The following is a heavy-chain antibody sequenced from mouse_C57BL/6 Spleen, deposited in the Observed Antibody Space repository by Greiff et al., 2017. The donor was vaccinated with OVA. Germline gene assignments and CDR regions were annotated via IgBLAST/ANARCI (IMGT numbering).Heavy chain of an antibody. CDR1: GYTFTDYY. CDR3: VRWGGDGYYFAY. CDR2: INPYNGGT. Sequence: VQLQQSGPVLVKPGASVKMSCKASGYTFTDYYMNWVKQSHGKSLEWIGVINPYNGGTSYNQKFKGKATLTVDKSSSTAYMELNSLTSEDSAVYYCVRWGGDGYYFAYWGQGTLVTVSA. J-gene: IGHJ3*01. D-gene: IGHD2-3*01. V-gene: IGHV1-19*01.